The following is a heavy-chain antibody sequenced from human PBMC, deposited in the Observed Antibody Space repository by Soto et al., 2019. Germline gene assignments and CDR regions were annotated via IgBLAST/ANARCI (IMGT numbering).Heavy chain of an antibody. Sequence: GASVKVSCKASGYTFTSYGISWVRQAPGQGLEWMGWISAYNGNTNYAQKLQGRVNMTTDTSTSTAYMELRSLRSDDTAVYYCARLITNHYYYYGMDVWGQGTTVTVSS. CDR2: ISAYNGNT. D-gene: IGHD3-16*01. V-gene: IGHV1-18*01. CDR3: ARLITNHYYYYGMDV. CDR1: GYTFTSYG. J-gene: IGHJ6*02.